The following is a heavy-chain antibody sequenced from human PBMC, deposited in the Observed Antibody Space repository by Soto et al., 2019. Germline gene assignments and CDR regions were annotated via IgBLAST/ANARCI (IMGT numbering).Heavy chain of an antibody. CDR1: GFTFDSHW. CDR3: VRESGVAADC. D-gene: IGHD6-19*01. Sequence: GSGGVLVQPGGSLRLSCVASGFTFDSHWMHWVRHAPGEGLVWVSRIKTDGYAAAYADSVKGRFTISRDNTKNTVYLQMNSLRAEDTAVYFCVRESGVAADCWGQGTLVTVSS. V-gene: IGHV3-74*01. CDR2: IKTDGYAA. J-gene: IGHJ4*02.